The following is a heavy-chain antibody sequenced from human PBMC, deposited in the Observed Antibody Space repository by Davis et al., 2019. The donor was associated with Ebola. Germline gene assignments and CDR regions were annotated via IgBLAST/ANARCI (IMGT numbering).Heavy chain of an antibody. CDR1: GFTFDDYA. Sequence: SLKISCAASGFTFDDYAMHWVRQAPGKGLEWVSGISWNSGSIGYADSVKGRFTISRDNAKNSLYLQMNSLRAEDTAVYYCARGSVRFRIVLAGSRYYFDYWGQGTLVTVSS. V-gene: IGHV3-9*01. CDR3: ARGSVRFRIVLAGSRYYFDY. J-gene: IGHJ4*02. D-gene: IGHD3-10*02. CDR2: ISWNSGSI.